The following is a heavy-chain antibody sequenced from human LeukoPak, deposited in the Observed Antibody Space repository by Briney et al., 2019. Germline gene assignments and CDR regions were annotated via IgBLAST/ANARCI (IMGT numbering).Heavy chain of an antibody. Sequence: GALRLSCAASGFTFSDYDMHWVRQATGKGLEWVSAIGTAGDTYYTGSVKGRFTISRENAKNSLYLQMNSLRAGDTAVYYCARVAKERVGGVYYFDYWGQGTLVTVSS. J-gene: IGHJ4*02. V-gene: IGHV3-13*01. CDR3: ARVAKERVGGVYYFDY. D-gene: IGHD1-1*01. CDR1: GFTFSDYD. CDR2: IGTAGDT.